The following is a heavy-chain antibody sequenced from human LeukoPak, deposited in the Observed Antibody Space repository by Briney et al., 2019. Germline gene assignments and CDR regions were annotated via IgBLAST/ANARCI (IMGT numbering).Heavy chain of an antibody. CDR2: IYYSGST. D-gene: IGHD1-20*01. CDR1: GGSISSSSYY. V-gene: IGHV4-61*01. J-gene: IGHJ3*02. Sequence: PSETLSLTCTVSGGSISSSSYYWSWIRQPPGKGLEWIGYIYYSGSTNYNPSLKSRVTISVDTSKNQFSLKLSSVTAADTAVYYCARDNYAFDIWGQGTMVTVSS. CDR3: ARDNYAFDI.